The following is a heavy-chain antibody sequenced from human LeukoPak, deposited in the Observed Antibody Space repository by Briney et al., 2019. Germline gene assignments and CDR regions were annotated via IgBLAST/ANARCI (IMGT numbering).Heavy chain of an antibody. Sequence: GGSLRLSCAASGLTFSSYSMNWVRQAPGKGLEWVSSISSSSSYIYYADSVKGRFTISRENAKNSLYLQMNSLRAGDTAVYYCARGSNWNYIDYWGQGTLVTVSS. CDR1: GLTFSSYS. CDR3: ARGSNWNYIDY. D-gene: IGHD1-7*01. V-gene: IGHV3-21*01. CDR2: ISSSSSYI. J-gene: IGHJ4*02.